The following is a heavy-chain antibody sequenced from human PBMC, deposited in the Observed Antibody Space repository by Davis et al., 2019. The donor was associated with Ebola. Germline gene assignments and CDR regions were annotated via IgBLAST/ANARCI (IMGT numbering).Heavy chain of an antibody. CDR3: ARDLFYGDYAFDI. CDR2: IYTGGRT. CDR1: GFTFSRYA. D-gene: IGHD4-17*01. V-gene: IGHV3-53*01. J-gene: IGHJ3*02. Sequence: GGSLRLSCAASGFTFSRYAMTWARQAPGKGLEWVSVIYTGGRTYYADSVRGRFIISRDNSKNTLYLQMYSLRADDTAVYYCARDLFYGDYAFDIWGQGTMVTVST.